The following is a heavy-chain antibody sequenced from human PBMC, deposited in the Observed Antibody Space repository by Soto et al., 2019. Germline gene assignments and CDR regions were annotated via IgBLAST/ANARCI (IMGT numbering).Heavy chain of an antibody. V-gene: IGHV1-69*06. J-gene: IGHJ6*02. CDR1: GGTFSSYA. D-gene: IGHD2-15*01. CDR3: ARVDCSGGSCYSWNHYYYYGMDV. CDR2: IIPIFGTA. Sequence: SVKVSCKASGGTFSSYAISWVRQAPEQGLGWMGGIIPIFGTANYAQKFQGRVTITADKSTSTAYMELSSLRSEDTAVYYCARVDCSGGSCYSWNHYYYYGMDVWGQGTTVTVSS.